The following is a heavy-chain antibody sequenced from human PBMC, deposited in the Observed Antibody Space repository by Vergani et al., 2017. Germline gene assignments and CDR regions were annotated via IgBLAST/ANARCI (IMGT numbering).Heavy chain of an antibody. CDR2: INHSGST. CDR1: FASFSPFF. J-gene: IGHJ6*03. V-gene: IGHV4-34*01. D-gene: IGHD4-17*01. CDR3: ARSLRGTYYYYYMDV. Sequence: QVQLQQWGAGLLKPSETLSLTSPVYFASFSPFFWTFFLHPPRNGLVCSVEINHSGSTNYNPSLKSRVTISVDTSKNQFSLKLSSVTAADTAVYYCARSLRGTYYYYYMDVWGKGTTVTVSS.